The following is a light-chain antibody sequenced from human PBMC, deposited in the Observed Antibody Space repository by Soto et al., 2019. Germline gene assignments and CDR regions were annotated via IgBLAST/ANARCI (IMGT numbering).Light chain of an antibody. Sequence: EMVMTQSPATLSVSPGETATLSCRASQSVSSNLAWYQHKPGQAPRLLIYGASTRATGIPARFSGSGSGTEFTLTISSLQSEDFALYYCQQYNDWWTFGQGTKVEIK. CDR2: GAS. CDR1: QSVSSN. V-gene: IGKV3-15*01. CDR3: QQYNDWWT. J-gene: IGKJ1*01.